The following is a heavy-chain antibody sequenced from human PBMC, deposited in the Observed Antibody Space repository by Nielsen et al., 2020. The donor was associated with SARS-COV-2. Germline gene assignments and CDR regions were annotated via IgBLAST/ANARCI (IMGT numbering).Heavy chain of an antibody. CDR2: INPNGGSA. J-gene: IGHJ3*02. Sequence: ASVKVSCKASGYSFTGFYIHWVRQAPAQGLEWMGIINPNGGSASYAQKFKVRVTMTRDTSTSTVYMELSSLTSEDTAVYFCARDRRSGSYPDAFDIWGQGTMVTVSS. V-gene: IGHV1-46*01. D-gene: IGHD1-26*01. CDR1: GYSFTGFY. CDR3: ARDRRSGSYPDAFDI.